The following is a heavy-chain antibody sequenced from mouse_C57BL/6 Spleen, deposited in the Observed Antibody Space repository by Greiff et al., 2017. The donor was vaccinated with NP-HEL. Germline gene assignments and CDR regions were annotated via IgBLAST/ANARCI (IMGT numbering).Heavy chain of an antibody. CDR1: GFSLTSYG. CDR3: ARQGGGSSPYWYFDV. J-gene: IGHJ1*03. D-gene: IGHD1-1*01. CDR2: IWSDGST. V-gene: IGHV2-6-1*01. Sequence: VKLVESGPGLVAPSQSLSITCTVSGFSLTSYGVPWVRQPPGKGLEWLVVIWSDGSTTYNSALKSRLSISKYNSKSQVFLKMNRLQADDTAMYYCARQGGGSSPYWYFDVWGTGTTVTVSS.